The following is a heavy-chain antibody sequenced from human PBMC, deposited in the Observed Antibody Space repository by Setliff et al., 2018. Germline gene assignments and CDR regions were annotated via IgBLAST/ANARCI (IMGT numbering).Heavy chain of an antibody. Sequence: SETLSLTCTVSGGSIGSSFWNWIRQSPGKGLEWIGYKSNRGDTNSNPSLRSRLTISVDTSKSQFSLNLTSVTAADTAVYFCARAVDSSGYFPYWYFDLWGRGALVTSPQ. V-gene: IGHV4-59*01. CDR3: ARAVDSSGYFPYWYFDL. CDR1: GGSIGSSF. CDR2: KSNRGDT. D-gene: IGHD3-22*01. J-gene: IGHJ2*01.